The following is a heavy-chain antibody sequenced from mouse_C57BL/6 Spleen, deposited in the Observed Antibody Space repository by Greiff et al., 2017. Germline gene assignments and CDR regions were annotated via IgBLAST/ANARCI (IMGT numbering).Heavy chain of an antibody. V-gene: IGHV1-39*01. D-gene: IGHD3-2*02. CDR2: INPNYGTT. CDR1: GYSFTDYN. J-gene: IGHJ4*01. Sequence: VHVKQSGPELVQPGASVKISCKASGYSFTDYNMNWVKQSNGKSLEWIGVINPNYGTTSSNQKFKGKATLTVDQSSSTAYMQLNSLTSEDSAVYYCAREGLDSSGFYYAMDYWGQGTSVTVSS. CDR3: AREGLDSSGFYYAMDY.